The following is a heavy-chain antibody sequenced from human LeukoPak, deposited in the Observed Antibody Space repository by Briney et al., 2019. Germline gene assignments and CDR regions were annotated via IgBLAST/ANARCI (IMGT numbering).Heavy chain of an antibody. V-gene: IGHV3-7*01. CDR1: GFTFSSYA. Sequence: GGSLRLSCAASGFTFSSYAMSWVRQAPGKGLEWVANIKQDGSERYYVDSVKGRFTISRDNAKNSLYVQMNSLRDEDTGVYYCARGLLANWFDPWGQGTLVTASS. CDR3: ARGLLANWFDP. D-gene: IGHD2-15*01. J-gene: IGHJ5*02. CDR2: IKQDGSER.